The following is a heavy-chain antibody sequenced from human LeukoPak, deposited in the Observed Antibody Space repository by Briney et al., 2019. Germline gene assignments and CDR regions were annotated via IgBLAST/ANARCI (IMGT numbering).Heavy chain of an antibody. CDR1: GFTFYDYA. CDR2: ISWNSGSI. D-gene: IGHD6-13*01. Sequence: PGRSLRLSCAASGFTFYDYAMHWVRQAPGKGLEWVSGISWNSGSIGYADSVKGRFTISRDNAKNSLYLQMNSLRAEDMALYYCAKASSSWYPRDAFDIWGQGTMVTVSS. CDR3: AKASSSWYPRDAFDI. J-gene: IGHJ3*02. V-gene: IGHV3-9*03.